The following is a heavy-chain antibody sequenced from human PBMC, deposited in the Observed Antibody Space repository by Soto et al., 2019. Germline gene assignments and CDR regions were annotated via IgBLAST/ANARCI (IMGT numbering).Heavy chain of an antibody. CDR3: ARGLGPDLGYYFDY. D-gene: IGHD3-16*01. CDR2: IYHSGST. Sequence: SETLSLTCAVSGGSISSSNWWSWVRQPPGKGLEWIGEIYHSGSTNYNPSLKGRVTISVDKSKNQFSLKLSSVTAADTAVYYCARGLGPDLGYYFDYWGQGTLVTVSS. V-gene: IGHV4-4*02. CDR1: GGSISSSNW. J-gene: IGHJ4*02.